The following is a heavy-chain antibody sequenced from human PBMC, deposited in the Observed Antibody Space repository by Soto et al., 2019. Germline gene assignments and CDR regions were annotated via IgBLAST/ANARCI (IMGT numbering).Heavy chain of an antibody. J-gene: IGHJ4*02. Sequence: GWSLRLSCAASGFTFGSYSRNWVRQAPGKGLEWVSYISSSSSTIYYADSVEGRFTISRDNAKNSLDLQMTGLSAEGAAVYYCAKDAGYSYGPDDYSGQGTLLTVSS. D-gene: IGHD5-18*01. CDR3: AKDAGYSYGPDDY. CDR1: GFTFGSYS. CDR2: ISSSSSTI. V-gene: IGHV3-48*01.